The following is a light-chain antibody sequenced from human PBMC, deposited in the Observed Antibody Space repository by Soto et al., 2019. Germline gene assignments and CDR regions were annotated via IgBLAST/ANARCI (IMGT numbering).Light chain of an antibody. CDR2: GAS. Sequence: EIVMTQSPATLSVSPGERATLSCRASQSVSGALAWYHQKPGQAPRLLIYGASTRATGIPARFRGSGSGTEFTHTSNSLLPEEFAVYYCQEYNNWPRTFGQGTKVEIQ. V-gene: IGKV3-15*01. CDR3: QEYNNWPRT. J-gene: IGKJ1*01. CDR1: QSVSGA.